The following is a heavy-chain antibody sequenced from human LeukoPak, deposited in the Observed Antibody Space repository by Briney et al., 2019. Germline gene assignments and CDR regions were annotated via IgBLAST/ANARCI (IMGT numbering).Heavy chain of an antibody. CDR1: GFTFSNYG. J-gene: IGHJ4*02. Sequence: PGGSLRLSCETSGFTFSNYGMHWVRQAPGKGLEWVAFLRYDGSTKYYAGSVKGRFTISRDNSKNTLYLQMNSLRPEDTAVYCCANGYEFESWGQGALVTVSS. V-gene: IGHV3-30*02. CDR2: LRYDGSTK. D-gene: IGHD2-2*01. CDR3: ANGYEFES.